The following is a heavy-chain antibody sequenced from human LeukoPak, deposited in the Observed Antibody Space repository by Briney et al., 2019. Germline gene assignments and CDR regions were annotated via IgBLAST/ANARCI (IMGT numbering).Heavy chain of an antibody. V-gene: IGHV3-9*01. CDR3: AKDIRHGDCVGFCALDY. D-gene: IGHD2-21*02. J-gene: IGHJ4*02. Sequence: GGSLRLSCAASGFTFDDYAMHWVRQAPGKGLEWVSGISWNSGSIGYADSVKGRFTISRDNAKNSLYLQMNSLRAEDTALYYCAKDIRHGDCVGFCALDYWGQGTLVTVSS. CDR1: GFTFDDYA. CDR2: ISWNSGSI.